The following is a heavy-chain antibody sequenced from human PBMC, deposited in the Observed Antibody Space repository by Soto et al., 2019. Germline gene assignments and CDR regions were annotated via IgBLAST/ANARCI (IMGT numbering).Heavy chain of an antibody. CDR3: ARHLSPSFFSLYGYYRDDHYF. D-gene: IGHD1-26*01. J-gene: IGHJ1*01. CDR1: GNTVTGGY. V-gene: IGHV1-2*04. Sequence: ATGNTVTGGYTHRLRQAPGKELEWMGWINPNSGGTNYAQKFQGWVTMTRDTSISTAYMELSRLRSDDTAVDYCARHLSPSFFSLYGYYRDDHYF. CDR2: INPNSGGT.